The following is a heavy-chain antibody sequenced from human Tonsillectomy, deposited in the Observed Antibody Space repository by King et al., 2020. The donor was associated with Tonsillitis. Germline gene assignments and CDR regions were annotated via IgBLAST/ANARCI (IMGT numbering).Heavy chain of an antibody. J-gene: IGHJ5*02. CDR3: ARSTFYYGSEFDP. V-gene: IGHV4-39*01. CDR1: GGSISSSSYY. Sequence: QLQESGPGLVKPSETLSLTCTVSGGSISSSSYYWGWIRQPPGKGLEWIGSIYYSGGTYYNPSLKSRVTISVDTSKNQFSLKLTSVTAADTALYYCARSTFYYGSEFDPWGQGTLVTVSS. CDR2: IYYSGGT. D-gene: IGHD3-10*01.